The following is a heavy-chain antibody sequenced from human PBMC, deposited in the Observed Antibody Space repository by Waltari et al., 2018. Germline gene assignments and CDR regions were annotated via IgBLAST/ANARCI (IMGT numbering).Heavy chain of an antibody. CDR2: VITDGGRA. CDR3: ARGLGTYSGSGSLSPFGF. V-gene: IGHV1-46*01. Sequence: QVQLVQSGAEVKKPGASLRVSCKASGYTFTSHYIHWVRQTPGQGLEWMGLVITDGGRATCGQKFQVRVTMTRDTSTGTVYMELSSLKSDDTAIYYCARGLGTYSGSGSLSPFGFWGQGTPLTVSS. CDR1: GYTFTSHY. D-gene: IGHD3-10*01. J-gene: IGHJ4*02.